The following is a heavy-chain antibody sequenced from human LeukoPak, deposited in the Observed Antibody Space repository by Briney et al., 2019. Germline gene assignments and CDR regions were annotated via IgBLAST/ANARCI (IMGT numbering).Heavy chain of an antibody. CDR3: ARDQFILRGTYYAGAFDI. J-gene: IGHJ3*02. Sequence: GGSLRLSCAASGFTFSDYYMSWIRQAPGKGLEWVSYISSSGSTIYYADSVKGRFTISRDNAKNSLYLQMSSLRAEDAAVYYCARDQFILRGTYYAGAFDIWGQGTMVTVSS. CDR2: ISSSGSTI. D-gene: IGHD1-26*01. V-gene: IGHV3-11*01. CDR1: GFTFSDYY.